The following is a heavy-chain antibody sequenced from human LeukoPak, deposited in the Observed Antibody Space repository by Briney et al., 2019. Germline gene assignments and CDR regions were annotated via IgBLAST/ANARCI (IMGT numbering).Heavy chain of an antibody. Sequence: KPSETLSLTCPVSAASITTYYWSWIRQPPGKGLEWVGYIFYTGDTSSSPSLKSRLTISLDTSKNQFSLKLRSVTAADTAVYYCARLKMGAYFDLWGRGTLVTVSS. J-gene: IGHJ2*01. V-gene: IGHV4-59*08. CDR3: ARLKMGAYFDL. CDR1: AASITTYY. CDR2: IFYTGDT. D-gene: IGHD3-16*01.